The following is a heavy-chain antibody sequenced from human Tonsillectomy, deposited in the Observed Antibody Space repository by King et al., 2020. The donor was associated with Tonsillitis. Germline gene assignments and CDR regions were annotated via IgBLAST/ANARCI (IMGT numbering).Heavy chain of an antibody. CDR1: EYTFTGYS. CDR2: IDPSCLNTT. Sequence: VQLVQSGAEVKKPGASVKVSCKASEYTFTGYSIHWVRQAPGQGLDWMGVIDPSCLNTTKYSDKFQGRVTVTSDTATSTVHMELSSLGSEDTAVYYCARGPPLSGCSSSSCHFDLWGQGTLVTVSS. CDR3: ARGPPLSGCSSSSCHFDL. V-gene: IGHV1-46*01. D-gene: IGHD2-2*01. J-gene: IGHJ4*02.